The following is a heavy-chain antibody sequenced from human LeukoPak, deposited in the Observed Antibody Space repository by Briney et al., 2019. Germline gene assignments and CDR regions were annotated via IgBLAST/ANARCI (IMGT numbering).Heavy chain of an antibody. V-gene: IGHV4-39*01. CDR3: ARHYGP. CDR1: GGSISSISSNNYH. D-gene: IGHD3-16*01. J-gene: IGHJ5*02. Sequence: SETLSLTCIVSGGSISSISSNNYHWGWIRQPPGKGLEWIGSIYYSGSTYYNPSLKSRVTISVDTSKNQFSLKLSSVTAADTAVYYCARHYGPWGQGTLVTVSS. CDR2: IYYSGST.